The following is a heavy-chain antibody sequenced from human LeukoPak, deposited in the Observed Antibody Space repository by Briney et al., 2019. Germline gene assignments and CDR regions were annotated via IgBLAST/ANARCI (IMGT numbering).Heavy chain of an antibody. V-gene: IGHV4-59*08. CDR1: GGSVSNYY. D-gene: IGHD6-6*01. CDR2: VYYTGST. Sequence: SETLSLTRSVSGGSVSNYYWSWIRQPPGKGLEWTGYVYYTGSTNYNPSLKSRVTMFEDKSKNQFSLRLYSVTVADTAVYYCARHFAYSSSSYFGYWGQGSLVTVSS. J-gene: IGHJ4*02. CDR3: ARHFAYSSSSYFGY.